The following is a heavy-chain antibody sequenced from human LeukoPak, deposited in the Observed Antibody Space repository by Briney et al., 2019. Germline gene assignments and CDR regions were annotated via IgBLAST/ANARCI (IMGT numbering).Heavy chain of an antibody. CDR2: IYYSGST. CDR1: GGSISSSSYY. Sequence: PSETLSLTCTVSGGSISSSSYYWGWIRQPPGKGLEWIGSIYYSGSTYYNPSLKSRVTISVDTSKNQFSLKLSSVTAADTAVYYCARGEMATIKFDYWGQGTPVTVSS. V-gene: IGHV4-39*07. J-gene: IGHJ4*02. D-gene: IGHD5-24*01. CDR3: ARGEMATIKFDY.